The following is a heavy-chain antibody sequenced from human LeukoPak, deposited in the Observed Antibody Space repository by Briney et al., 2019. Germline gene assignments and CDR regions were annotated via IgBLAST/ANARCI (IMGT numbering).Heavy chain of an antibody. CDR2: IYYSGST. V-gene: IGHV4-39*01. CDR1: GGSISSSSYY. CDR3: ARQSPAAAGQGLDY. J-gene: IGHJ4*02. D-gene: IGHD6-13*01. Sequence: SETLSLTCTVSGGSISSSSYYWGWIRQPPGKGLEWIGSIYYSGSTYYNPSLKCRVTISVDTSKNQFSLKLSSVTATDTAVYYCARQSPAAAGQGLDYWGQGTLVTVSS.